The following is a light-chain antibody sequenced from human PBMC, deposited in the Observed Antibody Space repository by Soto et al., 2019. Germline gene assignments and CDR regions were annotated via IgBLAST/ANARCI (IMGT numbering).Light chain of an antibody. CDR2: AAS. J-gene: IGKJ1*01. Sequence: DIQMTQSPSSLSASVGDRVTVTCRASQSISSYLNWYQHKPGKAPNLLIYAASSLQSGVPSRFSGSGSGTDFTLTISSLQPEDFATYYCQQSYSTSRTFGQGTKVEIK. CDR3: QQSYSTSRT. V-gene: IGKV1-39*01. CDR1: QSISSY.